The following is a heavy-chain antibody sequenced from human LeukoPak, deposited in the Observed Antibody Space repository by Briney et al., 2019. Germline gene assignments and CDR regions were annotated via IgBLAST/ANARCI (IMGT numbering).Heavy chain of an antibody. J-gene: IGHJ4*02. Sequence: SETLSLTCTVSGGSISSYYWTWIRQPPGKGLEWIGYIYYSGGTNYNPSLKSRVTISVDASKNQFSLRLSSVTAADTAVYYCARLRLTGDPPFDYWGQGTLVSVSS. CDR2: IYYSGGT. CDR1: GGSISSYY. V-gene: IGHV4-59*08. D-gene: IGHD7-27*01. CDR3: ARLRLTGDPPFDY.